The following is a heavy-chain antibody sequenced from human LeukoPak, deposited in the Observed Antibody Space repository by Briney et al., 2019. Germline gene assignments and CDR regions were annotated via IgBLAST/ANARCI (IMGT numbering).Heavy chain of an antibody. CDR1: GGSISSSSYY. CDR3: ARDPPGIAMN. D-gene: IGHD6-13*01. J-gene: IGHJ4*02. V-gene: IGHV4-39*07. CDR2: IDYSGST. Sequence: SETLSLTCTVSGGSISSSSYYWGWIRQPPGKGLEWIGSIDYSGSTYYNPSLKSRVTISVDTSKNQFSLKLSSVTAADTAVFYCARDPPGIAMNWGQGTLVTVSS.